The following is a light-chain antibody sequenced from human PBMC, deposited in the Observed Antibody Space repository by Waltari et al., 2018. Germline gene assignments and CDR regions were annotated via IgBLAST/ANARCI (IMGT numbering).Light chain of an antibody. Sequence: IVMTQSPATLSVSPGEGATLSCRASQSITTNLAWYQQKPGQGPRLLISEASTRVAGVPARFSARGSGTEFTPTISSLQSEDFAVYYCQQYNDYYSFGQGTRLEIK. J-gene: IGKJ2*01. V-gene: IGKV3-15*01. CDR1: QSITTN. CDR2: EAS. CDR3: QQYNDYYS.